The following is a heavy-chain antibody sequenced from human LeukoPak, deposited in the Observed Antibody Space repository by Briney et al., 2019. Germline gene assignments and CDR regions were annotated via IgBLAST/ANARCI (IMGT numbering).Heavy chain of an antibody. V-gene: IGHV1-46*01. CDR2: INPSGGST. CDR3: ARAYGGHSPFDY. Sequence: GASVKVSCKASGYTFTDYYMYWVRQAPGQGLEWMGIINPSGGSTTYAQKYQGRVTMTRDTSTSTVYMELSSLRSEDTAMYYCARAYGGHSPFDYWGQGSLVTVSS. CDR1: GYTFTDYY. J-gene: IGHJ4*02. D-gene: IGHD4-23*01.